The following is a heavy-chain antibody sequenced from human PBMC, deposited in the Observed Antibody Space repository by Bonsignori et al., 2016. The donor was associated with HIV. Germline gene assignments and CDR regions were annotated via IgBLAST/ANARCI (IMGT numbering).Heavy chain of an antibody. CDR1: GFTFSSYA. Sequence: GESLKISCAASGFTFSSYAMSWVRQAPGKGLEWVSVIYSGGSSTYYADSVKGRFTISRDNSKNTLYLQMNSLRAEDTAVYYCAKDSNRFATVTTGNFDYWGQGTLVTVSS. V-gene: IGHV3-23*03. J-gene: IGHJ4*02. D-gene: IGHD4-17*01. CDR3: AKDSNRFATVTTGNFDY. CDR2: IYSGGSST.